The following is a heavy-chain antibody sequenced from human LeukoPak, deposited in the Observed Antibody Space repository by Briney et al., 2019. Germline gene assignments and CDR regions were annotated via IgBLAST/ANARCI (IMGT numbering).Heavy chain of an antibody. CDR2: ISSSGSTI. D-gene: IGHD3-10*01. CDR3: AREGAMVRGVYYYYYMDV. CDR1: GFTFSDYY. V-gene: IGHV3-11*01. Sequence: GGSLRLSCTASGFTFSDYYMSWIRQAPGKGLEWVSYISSSGSTIYYADFVKGRFTIPRDNAKNSLYLQMNSLRAEDTAVYYCAREGAMVRGVYYYYYMDVWGKGTTVTVSS. J-gene: IGHJ6*03.